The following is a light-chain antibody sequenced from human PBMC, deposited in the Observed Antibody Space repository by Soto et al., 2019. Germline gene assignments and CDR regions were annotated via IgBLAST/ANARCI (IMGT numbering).Light chain of an antibody. Sequence: EIVLTHSPATLSLSPGERATLSCRASQSVSSYLAWYQQKPGQAPRLLIYDASNRATGIPARFSGSGSGTDFTLTISSLEPEEFAVYYCQQRSNWPPWTCGQGTKVDIK. J-gene: IGKJ1*01. V-gene: IGKV3-11*01. CDR1: QSVSSY. CDR3: QQRSNWPPWT. CDR2: DAS.